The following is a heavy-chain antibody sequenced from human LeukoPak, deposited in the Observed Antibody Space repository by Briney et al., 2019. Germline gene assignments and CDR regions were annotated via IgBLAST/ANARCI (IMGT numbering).Heavy chain of an antibody. D-gene: IGHD5-18*01. CDR1: GGSINNYY. CDR3: ARQPAATAAFDI. Sequence: SETLSLTCTVSGGSINNYYWSWIRQPPGKGQEWIGYIYYSGGDMNYNPSLKSRLTISVDTSKNQISLMLASMTAADTAVYYCARQPAATAAFDIWAQGTMVTVSS. CDR2: IYYSGGDM. V-gene: IGHV4-59*08. J-gene: IGHJ3*02.